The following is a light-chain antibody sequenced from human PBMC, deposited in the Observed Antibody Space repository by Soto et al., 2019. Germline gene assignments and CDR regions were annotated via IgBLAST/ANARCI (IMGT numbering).Light chain of an antibody. CDR1: SSNIGAGYD. J-gene: IGLJ1*01. CDR3: SSYAGSNIP. CDR2: ANN. V-gene: IGLV1-40*01. Sequence: QSVLTQPPSVSGAPGQRVTISCTGSSSNIGAGYDVHWYHQLPGTAPKLLIYANNNRPSGVPDRFSGSKSGTSASLAITGLQAEDEADYYCSSYAGSNIPFGTGTKVTVL.